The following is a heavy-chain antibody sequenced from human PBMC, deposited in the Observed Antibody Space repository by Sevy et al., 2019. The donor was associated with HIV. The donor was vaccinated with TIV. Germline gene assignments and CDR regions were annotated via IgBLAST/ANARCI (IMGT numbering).Heavy chain of an antibody. D-gene: IGHD3-22*01. CDR1: GFSFDSYG. CDR3: AKGGGGHYDPDEIGYYFYYYNMDV. CDR2: ISGSGTRT. V-gene: IGHV3-23*01. Sequence: GGSLRLSCAVSGFSFDSYGMTWVRQAPGKGLEWVSGISGSGTRTYYADSVKGRFSISRDNSKNRLYLQMNSLRSEDPAWYYCAKGGGGHYDPDEIGYYFYYYNMDVWGKGTTVTVSS. J-gene: IGHJ6*03.